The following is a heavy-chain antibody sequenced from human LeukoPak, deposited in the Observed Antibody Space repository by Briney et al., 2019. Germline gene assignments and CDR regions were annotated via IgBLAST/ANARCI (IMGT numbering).Heavy chain of an antibody. CDR3: ARDGFRGPSDY. D-gene: IGHD3-16*01. CDR2: INAYNGNT. CDR1: GYTFNSYS. J-gene: IGHJ4*02. V-gene: IGHV1-18*01. Sequence: ASVKVSCKASGYTFNSYSINWVRQAPGQGLEWMGSINAYNGNTNYAQKVQGRVTMTTDTSTSTAYMKLRSLRSDDTALYYCARDGFRGPSDYWGQGTLVTVSS.